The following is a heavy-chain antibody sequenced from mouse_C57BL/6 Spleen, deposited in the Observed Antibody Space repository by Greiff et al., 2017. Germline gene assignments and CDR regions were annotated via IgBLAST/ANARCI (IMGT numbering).Heavy chain of an antibody. CDR3: ARKGRDGAMDY. Sequence: VKLMESGPGLVQPSQSLSITCTVSGFSLTSYGVHWVRQSPGKGLEWLGVIWSGGSTDYNAAFISRLSISKDNSKSQVFFKMNSLQADDTAIYYCARKGRDGAMDYWGQGTSVTVSS. V-gene: IGHV2-2*01. CDR1: GFSLTSYG. J-gene: IGHJ4*01. D-gene: IGHD3-3*01. CDR2: IWSGGST.